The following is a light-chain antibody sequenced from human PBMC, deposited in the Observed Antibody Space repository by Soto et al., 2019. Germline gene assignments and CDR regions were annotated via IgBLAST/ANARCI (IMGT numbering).Light chain of an antibody. Sequence: DIQMTQSPSSLSASVGDRVTITCRASQTIAMYVNWFQQKPGKAPKPLIYTTSSLQSGVPPRFSGSGSETDFPLTISRLQPEDSATYYCQQSFTTPYTFGQGTQVDIK. V-gene: IGKV1-39*01. CDR1: QTIAMY. CDR2: TTS. CDR3: QQSFTTPYT. J-gene: IGKJ2*01.